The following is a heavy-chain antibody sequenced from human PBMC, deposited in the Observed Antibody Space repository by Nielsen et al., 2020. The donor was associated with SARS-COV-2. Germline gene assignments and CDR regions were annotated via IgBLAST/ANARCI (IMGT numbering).Heavy chain of an antibody. CDR1: GCTISNYG. D-gene: IGHD3/OR15-3a*01. CDR2: MSHDGRLK. Sequence: GESLKISCAVSGCTISNYGMQWVRQAPGKGLEWVATMSHDGRLKWYADSVKGRFTISSDYSKGTLHLQMNSLRVEDTAVYYCARDLTFGAYWFDPWSQGTLVTVSS. CDR3: ARDLTFGAYWFDP. V-gene: IGHV3-30*03. J-gene: IGHJ5*02.